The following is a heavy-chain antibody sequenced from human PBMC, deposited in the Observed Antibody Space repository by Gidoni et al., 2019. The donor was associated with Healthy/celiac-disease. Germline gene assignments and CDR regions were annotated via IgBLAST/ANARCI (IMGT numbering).Heavy chain of an antibody. CDR2: IKSKTDGGKT. J-gene: IGHJ6*03. V-gene: IGHV3-15*07. D-gene: IGHD3-3*01. Sequence: EVQLVESGGGLVQPGGSLRLSCAASGFTFSTAWMNWVRQAPGKGLEWVGRIKSKTDGGKTDYAAPVKGRLTISRDDSKNTLYLKMNSLKTEDTAVYYCTTDWVGCWSGPYGAGYYMDVWGKGTTVTVSS. CDR1: GFTFSTAW. CDR3: TTDWVGCWSGPYGAGYYMDV.